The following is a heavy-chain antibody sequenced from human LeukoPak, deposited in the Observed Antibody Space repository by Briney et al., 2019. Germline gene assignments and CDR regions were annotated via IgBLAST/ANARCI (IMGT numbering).Heavy chain of an antibody. Sequence: SETLSLTCAVSGGSISSSNWWSWVRQPPGKGLEWIGEIYHSGSTNYNPSLKSRVTISVDKSKNQFSLKLSSVTAADTAVYYCARVPWSYYYGSGSYYSWFDPWGQGTLVTVSS. CDR2: IYHSGST. CDR1: GGSISSSNW. J-gene: IGHJ5*02. D-gene: IGHD3-10*01. CDR3: ARVPWSYYYGSGSYYSWFDP. V-gene: IGHV4-4*02.